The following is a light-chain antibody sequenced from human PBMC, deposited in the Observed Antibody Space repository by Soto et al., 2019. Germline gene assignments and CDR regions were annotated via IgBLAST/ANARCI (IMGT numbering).Light chain of an antibody. V-gene: IGKV1-12*01. CDR2: AAA. CDR3: QQGNSFPLS. J-gene: IGKJ5*01. CDR1: QSITSW. Sequence: DIQMTQSPSSVSASAGDRVTITCRASQSITSWLAWYQQKPGKAPKLLISAAANLQSGVPSRFSGSGSGTDFTLTISSLQPEDFATYYCQQGNSFPLSFGQGTRLEIK.